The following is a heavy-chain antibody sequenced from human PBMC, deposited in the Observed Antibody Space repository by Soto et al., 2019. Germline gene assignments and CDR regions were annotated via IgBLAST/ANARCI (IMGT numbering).Heavy chain of an antibody. D-gene: IGHD3-3*01. CDR2: IYYSGST. V-gene: IGHV4-59*08. CDR3: ARRVPPSIRFLEWVTPGGMDV. CDR1: GGSISSYY. Sequence: SETLSLTCTVSGGSISSYYWSWIRQPPGKGLEWIGYIYYSGSTNYNPSLKSRVTISVDTSKNHFSLKLSSVTAADTAVYYCARRVPPSIRFLEWVTPGGMDVWGQGTTVTVSS. J-gene: IGHJ6*02.